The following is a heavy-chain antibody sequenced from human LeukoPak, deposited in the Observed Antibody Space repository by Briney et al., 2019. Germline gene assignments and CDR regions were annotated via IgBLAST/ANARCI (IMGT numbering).Heavy chain of an antibody. J-gene: IGHJ4*02. CDR2: ISSSGSTI. V-gene: IGHV3-48*03. CDR1: GSTFSSYE. D-gene: IGHD5-12*01. CDR3: ARGYSGYDYSFDY. Sequence: GGSLRLSCAASGSTFSSYEMNWVRQAPGKGLEWVSYISSSGSTIYYADSVKGRFTISRDNAKNSLYLQMNSLRAEDTAVYYCARGYSGYDYSFDYWGQGTLVTVSS.